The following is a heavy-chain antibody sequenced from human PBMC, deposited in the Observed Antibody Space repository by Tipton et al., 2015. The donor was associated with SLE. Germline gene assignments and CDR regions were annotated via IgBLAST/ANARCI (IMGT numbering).Heavy chain of an antibody. CDR2: IFYGGTA. CDR3: ARDEYRYDATGYHLLGHFDF. CDR1: GGSIGSYY. Sequence: TLSLTCTVSGGSIGSYYWSWMRQAPGKGLEWIGYIFYGGTANYNPSLKSRVTISVDTSKNQVSLSLSSVTAADTAVYYCARDEYRYDATGYHLLGHFDFWGQGTLVTVSS. V-gene: IGHV4-59*01. J-gene: IGHJ4*02. D-gene: IGHD3-22*01.